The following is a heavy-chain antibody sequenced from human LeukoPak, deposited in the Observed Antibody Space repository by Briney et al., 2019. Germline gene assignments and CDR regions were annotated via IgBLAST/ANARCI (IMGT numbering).Heavy chain of an antibody. Sequence: ASVKVSCKASGYTFTSYDINWVRQATGQGLEWMGWMNPNSGNTGYAQKFQGRVTITRNTSISTAYMELSSLRSEDTAVYYRARGLRPYNWNYAYWGQGTLVTVSS. CDR3: ARGLRPYNWNYAY. J-gene: IGHJ4*02. CDR2: MNPNSGNT. CDR1: GYTFTSYD. D-gene: IGHD1-7*01. V-gene: IGHV1-8*03.